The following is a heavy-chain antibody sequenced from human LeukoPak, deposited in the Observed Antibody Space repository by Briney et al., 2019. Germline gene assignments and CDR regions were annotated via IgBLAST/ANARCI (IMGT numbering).Heavy chain of an antibody. J-gene: IGHJ4*02. D-gene: IGHD3-10*01. CDR2: IYSGDSDT. V-gene: IGHV5-51*01. Sequence: GESLKISCKGSGYSFATYWIGWVRQMPGKGLEWMGIIYSGDSDTGYSPSFQGQVTISADKSISIAYLQWSSLKASDTAMYYCARCAMVRGVITLDYWGQGTLVTVSS. CDR1: GYSFATYW. CDR3: ARCAMVRGVITLDY.